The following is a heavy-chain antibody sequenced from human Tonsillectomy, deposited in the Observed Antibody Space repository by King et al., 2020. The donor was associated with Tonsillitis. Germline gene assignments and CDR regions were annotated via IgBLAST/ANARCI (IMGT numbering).Heavy chain of an antibody. CDR2: INRDGSQK. CDR1: GFTFSSYW. Sequence: VQLVESGGGLVQPGGSLRLSCEASGFTFSSYWMSWVRQAPGKGLEWVAKINRDGSQKLYVDSLKGRFTVSRDNAKNSLYLQMNSLRAEDTAVYYCARYNNYDFAYWGQGTQVTVSS. V-gene: IGHV3-7*01. D-gene: IGHD3-3*01. CDR3: ARYNNYDFAY. J-gene: IGHJ4*02.